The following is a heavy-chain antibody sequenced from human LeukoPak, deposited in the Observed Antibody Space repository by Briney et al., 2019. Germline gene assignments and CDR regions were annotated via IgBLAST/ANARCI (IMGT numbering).Heavy chain of an antibody. Sequence: ASVRVSCKTSGYSFTYYYVYWVRQAPGQGLEWMGWMNPKSGRTSSARNFQDRVTMTRDPSISTVYMDMAWLTSDDTAIYFCARADFVDAGPYLIGPWGQGTLVTVSS. V-gene: IGHV1-2*02. CDR3: ARADFVDAGPYLIGP. CDR2: MNPKSGRT. J-gene: IGHJ5*02. D-gene: IGHD3-3*01. CDR1: GYSFTYYY.